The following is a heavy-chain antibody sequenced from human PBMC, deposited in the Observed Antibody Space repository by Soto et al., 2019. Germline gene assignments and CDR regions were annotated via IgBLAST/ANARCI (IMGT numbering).Heavy chain of an antibody. CDR3: ARYSGGNETVWYSHL. CDR1: GGSISSGGYY. J-gene: IGHJ2*01. D-gene: IGHD2-15*01. CDR2: IYYSGST. V-gene: IGHV4-31*03. Sequence: SETLSLTFTVSGGSISSGGYYWSWIRQHPGKGLEWIGYIYYSGSTYYNPSLKSRVTISVDTSKNQFSLKLSSVTAADTAVYYCARYSGGNETVWYSHLRGRGTPVTGSA.